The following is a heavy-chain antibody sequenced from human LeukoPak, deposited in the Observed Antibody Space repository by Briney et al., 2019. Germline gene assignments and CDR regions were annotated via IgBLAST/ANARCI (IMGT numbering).Heavy chain of an antibody. CDR1: GFTFSSYS. V-gene: IGHV3-21*01. D-gene: IGHD6-19*01. J-gene: IGHJ4*02. CDR2: ISSSSSYI. Sequence: GGSLRLSCAASGFTFSSYSMNWVRQAPGKGLEWVSSISSSSSYIYYADLVKGRFTISRDNAKNSLYLQMNSLRAEDTAVYYCAREVDGIAVAGNDYFDYWGQGTLVTVSS. CDR3: AREVDGIAVAGNDYFDY.